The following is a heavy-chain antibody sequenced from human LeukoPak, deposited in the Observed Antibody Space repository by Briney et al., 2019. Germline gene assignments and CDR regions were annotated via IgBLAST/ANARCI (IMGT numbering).Heavy chain of an antibody. CDR1: GFTFSSYA. V-gene: IGHV3-23*01. CDR2: ISGSGGST. Sequence: GGSLRLSCAASGFTFSSYAMSWVRQAPGKGLEWDSAISGSGGSTYYADSVKGRFTISRDNSKNTLYLQMNSLRAEDTAVYYCAKDERGLIAAASFDYWGQGTLVTVSS. J-gene: IGHJ4*02. D-gene: IGHD6-13*01. CDR3: AKDERGLIAAASFDY.